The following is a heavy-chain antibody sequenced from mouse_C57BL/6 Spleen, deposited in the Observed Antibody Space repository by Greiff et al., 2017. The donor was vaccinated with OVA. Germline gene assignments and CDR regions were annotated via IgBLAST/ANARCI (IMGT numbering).Heavy chain of an antibody. V-gene: IGHV3-1*01. CDR2: ISYSGST. CDR1: GYSITSGYD. Sequence: EVMLVESGPGLVKPSQSLSLTCTVTGYSITSGYDWHWIRHFPGNKLEWMGFISYSGSTNYNPSLKSRISITHDTSKNHFFLKLNSVTTEDTATYYGARGLLRGGWYFDVWGTGTTVTVSS. J-gene: IGHJ1*03. CDR3: ARGLLRGGWYFDV. D-gene: IGHD1-1*01.